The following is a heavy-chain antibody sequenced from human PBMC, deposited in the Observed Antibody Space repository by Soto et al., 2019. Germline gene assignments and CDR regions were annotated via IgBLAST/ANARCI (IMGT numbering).Heavy chain of an antibody. Sequence: EVQLVESGGGLVQPGRSLRLSCAASGFTFDDYAMHWVRQAPGKGLEWVSGISWNSGSIGYADSVKGRFTISRDNAKNSLYLQMNSLRAEDTVLYYCAKGGQLLSEGDGYWGQGTLVTVSS. CDR2: ISWNSGSI. D-gene: IGHD2-2*01. CDR3: AKGGQLLSEGDGY. CDR1: GFTFDDYA. J-gene: IGHJ4*02. V-gene: IGHV3-9*01.